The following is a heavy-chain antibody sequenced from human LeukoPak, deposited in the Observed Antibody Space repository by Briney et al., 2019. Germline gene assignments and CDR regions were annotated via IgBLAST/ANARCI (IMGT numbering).Heavy chain of an antibody. CDR3: AKGRDGYNADFDY. J-gene: IGHJ4*02. CDR2: ITHSGNMR. Sequence: PGGSLRLSCAASGFTFSDYYMSWVRQAPGKGLEWLSYITHSGNMRYYADSVKGRFTISRDNSKNTLYLQMNSLRAEDTAVYYCAKGRDGYNADFDYWGQGTLVTVSS. CDR1: GFTFSDYY. V-gene: IGHV3-11*01. D-gene: IGHD5-24*01.